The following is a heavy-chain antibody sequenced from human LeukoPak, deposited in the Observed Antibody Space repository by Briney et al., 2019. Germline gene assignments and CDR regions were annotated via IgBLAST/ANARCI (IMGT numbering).Heavy chain of an antibody. CDR3: ARHLGSGWGREFDY. Sequence: SETLSLTCAVYGGSFSGYYWSWIRQPPGKGLEWIGEINHSGSTNYNPSLKSRVTISVDTSKNQFSLKLSYVTAVDTAVYYCARHLGSGWGREFDYWGQGTLVTVSS. V-gene: IGHV4-34*01. CDR1: GGSFSGYY. J-gene: IGHJ4*02. D-gene: IGHD6-19*01. CDR2: INHSGST.